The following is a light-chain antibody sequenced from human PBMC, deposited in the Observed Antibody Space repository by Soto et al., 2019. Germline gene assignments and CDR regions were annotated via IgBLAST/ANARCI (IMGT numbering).Light chain of an antibody. CDR1: QSISSW. J-gene: IGKJ1*01. V-gene: IGKV1-5*01. CDR2: DAS. Sequence: DVQMTQSPSTLSASVGDRVTITCRASQSISSWLAWYQRKPGKAPNLLIYDASSLESGVPSRFSGSGSGTEFTLTISSLQPDDFATYYCQQYNSYWTFGQGTKVEIK. CDR3: QQYNSYWT.